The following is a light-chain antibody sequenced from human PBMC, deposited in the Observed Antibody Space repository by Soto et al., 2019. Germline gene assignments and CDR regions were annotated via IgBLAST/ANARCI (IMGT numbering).Light chain of an antibody. CDR3: QQFHSYPLT. V-gene: IGKV1-9*01. J-gene: IGKJ2*01. CDR2: AAS. CDR1: QSIRSY. Sequence: DIQLTQSPSFLSASVGDRVTITCRASQSIRSYLAWYQQKPGKAPKFLIYAASTLHSGVPSRFSGSGSGTEFTLTISSLQPEDFATYYCQQFHSYPLTFGQGTKLEIK.